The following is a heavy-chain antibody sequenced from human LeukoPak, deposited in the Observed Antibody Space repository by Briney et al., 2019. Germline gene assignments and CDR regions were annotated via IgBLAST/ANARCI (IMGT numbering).Heavy chain of an antibody. D-gene: IGHD6-19*01. CDR1: GYSFSTYW. J-gene: IGHJ5*02. CDR2: IRPGDSDI. V-gene: IGHV5-51*01. Sequence: GESLKISCKGSGYSFSTYWIGWVRQMPGKGLEWMGIIRPGDSDIRYSPSFQGQVTISADKSISTAYLQWSSLKASDTAMYYCARNSENTNGWYGEFDPWGQGTLATVSS. CDR3: ARNSENTNGWYGEFDP.